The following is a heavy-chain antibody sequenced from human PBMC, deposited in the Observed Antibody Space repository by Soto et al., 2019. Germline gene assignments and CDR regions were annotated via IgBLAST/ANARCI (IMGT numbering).Heavy chain of an antibody. CDR3: VKDGSSGWPYFDDMDV. D-gene: IGHD6-19*01. Sequence: QVQLVESGGGVVQPGRSLRLSCADSGFTFSSYGMHWVRQAPGKGLEWVAVILYDGSKKYYADSVKGRFTISRDNSKNTLYLQMSSLRAEDTALYFCVKDGSSGWPYFDDMDVWGQGTTVTVSS. CDR2: ILYDGSKK. V-gene: IGHV3-30*18. J-gene: IGHJ6*02. CDR1: GFTFSSYG.